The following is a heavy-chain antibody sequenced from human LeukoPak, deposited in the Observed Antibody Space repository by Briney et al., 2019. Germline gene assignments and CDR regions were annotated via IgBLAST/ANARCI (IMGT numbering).Heavy chain of an antibody. J-gene: IGHJ6*02. CDR1: GYTFTSYY. D-gene: IGHD3-10*01. CDR2: INPSGGST. CDR3: AREFSGNPGYYGMDV. V-gene: IGHV1-46*01. Sequence: ASVKVSCKASGYTFTSYYMHWVRQAPGQGLEWMGIINPSGGSTSYAQRFQGRVTMTRDTSISTAYMELSRLRSDDTAVYYCAREFSGNPGYYGMDVWGQGTTVTVSS.